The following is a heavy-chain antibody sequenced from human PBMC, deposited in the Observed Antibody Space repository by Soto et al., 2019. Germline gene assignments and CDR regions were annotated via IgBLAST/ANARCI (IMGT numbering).Heavy chain of an antibody. CDR1: GYNFIAQN. V-gene: IGHV1-2*02. Sequence: QVHLVQSGAEVKKPGASVKVSCMASGYNFIAQNIHWVRQAPGLGLEWMGKLNPNSGGSDYSLEFQGSVTVTRDTSISTVYMELTSLKSDDTAVYYCARERHLNSPSDAFDLWGQGTMVIVSS. D-gene: IGHD1-7*01. CDR3: ARERHLNSPSDAFDL. J-gene: IGHJ3*01. CDR2: LNPNSGGS.